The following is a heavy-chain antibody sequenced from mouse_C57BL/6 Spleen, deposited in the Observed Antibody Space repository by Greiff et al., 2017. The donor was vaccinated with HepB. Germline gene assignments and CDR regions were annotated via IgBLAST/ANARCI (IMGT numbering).Heavy chain of an antibody. J-gene: IGHJ2*01. CDR1: GFTFTDYY. V-gene: IGHV7-3*01. CDR3: ARFPNWVFDY. CDR2: IRNKANGYTT. Sequence: EVKLMESGGGLVQPGGSLSLSCAASGFTFTDYYMSWVRQPPGKALEWLGFIRNKANGYTTEYSASVKGRFTIPRDNSQSILYLQMNALRAEDSATYYCARFPNWVFDYWGQGTTLTVSS. D-gene: IGHD4-1*02.